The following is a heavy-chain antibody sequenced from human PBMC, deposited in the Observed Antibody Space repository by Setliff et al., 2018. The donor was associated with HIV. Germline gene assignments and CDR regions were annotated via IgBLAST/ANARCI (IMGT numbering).Heavy chain of an antibody. Sequence: PSETLSLTCTVSGGSISSHYWSWIRQPPGKGPEWIGYIYYSGSTNYNPSLKSRVTISVDTSKNQFSLKLNSVTAADTAVYFCARGGVQLWLPLFDYWGQGTLVTVSS. V-gene: IGHV4-59*11. CDR3: ARGGVQLWLPLFDY. CDR1: GGSISSHY. CDR2: IYYSGST. J-gene: IGHJ4*02. D-gene: IGHD5-18*01.